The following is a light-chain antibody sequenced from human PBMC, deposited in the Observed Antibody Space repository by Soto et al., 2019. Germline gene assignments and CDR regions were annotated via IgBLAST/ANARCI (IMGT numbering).Light chain of an antibody. CDR3: QQRSNWPLT. V-gene: IGKV3-11*01. Sequence: EIVLTQSPVTLSLSPGERATLSCRASQSVSSYLAWYQQRPGQAPRLLIYDAFNKATGITARFSGSGSGTDFTLTISSLEPEDFAVYYCQQRSNWPLTFGGGTKVEIK. J-gene: IGKJ4*01. CDR1: QSVSSY. CDR2: DAF.